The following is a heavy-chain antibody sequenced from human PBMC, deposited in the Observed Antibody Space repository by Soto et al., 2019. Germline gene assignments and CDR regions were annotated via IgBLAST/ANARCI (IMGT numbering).Heavy chain of an antibody. D-gene: IGHD3-22*01. V-gene: IGHV3-30*18. CDR1: GFTFSSYG. Sequence: GGSLRLSCAASGFTFSSYGMHWVRQAPGKGLEWVAVISYDGSNKYYADSVKGRFTMSRDNSKNTLELQMNSLRAEDTAVYYCAKDIQKATYYYDSSGYTAPFDAFDIWGQGTMVTVSS. J-gene: IGHJ3*02. CDR2: ISYDGSNK. CDR3: AKDIQKATYYYDSSGYTAPFDAFDI.